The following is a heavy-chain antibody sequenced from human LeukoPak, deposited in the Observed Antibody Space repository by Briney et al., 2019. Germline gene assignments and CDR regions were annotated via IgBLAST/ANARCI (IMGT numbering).Heavy chain of an antibody. D-gene: IGHD5-18*01. V-gene: IGHV3-48*03. J-gene: IGHJ4*02. Sequence: GVSLRLSCAASGFTFSSYEMNWVRQAPGKGLEWVSYSSSSGSTIYYADSVKGRFTISRDNSKNTRYLQMNSLRAEDTAVYYCAKHQLNSYGLFDYWGQGTLVTVSS. CDR2: SSSSGSTI. CDR3: AKHQLNSYGLFDY. CDR1: GFTFSSYE.